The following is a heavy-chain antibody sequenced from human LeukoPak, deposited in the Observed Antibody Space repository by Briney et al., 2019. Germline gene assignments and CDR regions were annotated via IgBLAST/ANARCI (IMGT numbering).Heavy chain of an antibody. CDR3: ARDELTYYDILTGYYRESMRFDP. CDR1: GYTFTSYG. J-gene: IGHJ5*02. CDR2: ISAYNGNT. Sequence: SVKVSCTASGYTFTSYGISWVRQAPGQGLEWMGWISAYNGNTNYAQKLQGRVTMTTDTSTSTAYMELRSLRSDDTAVYYCARDELTYYDILTGYYRESMRFDPWGQGTLVTVSS. D-gene: IGHD3-9*01. V-gene: IGHV1-18*04.